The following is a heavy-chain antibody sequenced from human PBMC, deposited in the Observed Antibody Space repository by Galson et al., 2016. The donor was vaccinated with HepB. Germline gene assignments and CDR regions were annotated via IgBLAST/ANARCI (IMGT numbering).Heavy chain of an antibody. CDR1: GFTFSSYA. J-gene: IGHJ6*02. CDR2: ISGSGDST. D-gene: IGHD4-11*01. CDR3: AKGGTVMTINLKNNCYYYGMDV. Sequence: SLRLSCAASGFTFSSYAMSWVRQAPGKGLEWVSAISGSGDSTYYADSVKGRFTISRDNSKDTLYLQMSSLTAEDTAVYYCAKGGTVMTINLKNNCYYYGMDVWGQGTTVTVSS. V-gene: IGHV3-23*01.